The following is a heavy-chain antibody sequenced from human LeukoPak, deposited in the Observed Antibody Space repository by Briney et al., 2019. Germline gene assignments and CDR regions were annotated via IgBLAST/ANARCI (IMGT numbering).Heavy chain of an antibody. D-gene: IGHD5-24*01. CDR3: ARLRDGYNYFDY. Sequence: ASVKVSCKASGGTFSSYAISWVRQAPGQGLEWMGWISAYNGNTNYAQKLQGRVTMTTDTSTSTAYMELRSLRSDDTAVYYCARLRDGYNYFDYWSQGTLVTVSS. CDR2: ISAYNGNT. J-gene: IGHJ4*02. V-gene: IGHV1-18*01. CDR1: GGTFSSYA.